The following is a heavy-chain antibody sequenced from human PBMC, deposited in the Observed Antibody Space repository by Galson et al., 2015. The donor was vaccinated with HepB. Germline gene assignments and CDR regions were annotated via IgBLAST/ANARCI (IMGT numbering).Heavy chain of an antibody. D-gene: IGHD3-16*02. CDR3: ARAPYDYVWGSYRYVFDY. V-gene: IGHV1-18*04. J-gene: IGHJ4*02. CDR2: ISAYNGNT. Sequence: SVKVSCKASGYTFTSYGISWVRQAPGQGLEWMGWISAYNGNTNYAQKLQGRVTMTTDTSTSTAYMELRSLRSDDTAVYYCARAPYDYVWGSYRYVFDYWGQGTLVTVSS. CDR1: GYTFTSYG.